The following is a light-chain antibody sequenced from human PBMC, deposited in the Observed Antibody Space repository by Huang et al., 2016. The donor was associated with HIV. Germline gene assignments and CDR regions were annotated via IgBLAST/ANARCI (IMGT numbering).Light chain of an antibody. CDR3: QQYYSVPRT. CDR2: WAS. V-gene: IGKV4-1*01. CDR1: QSVLSSSNDKHY. Sequence: DIVMTQSPDSLAVSLGERATINCSSSQSVLSSSNDKHYLTWYQQKPGPPPKLLIYWASTRESGVPERFSGSGSGTHFTLTIASLQAEDVAVYYCQQYYSVPRTFGQGTKVEIK. J-gene: IGKJ1*01.